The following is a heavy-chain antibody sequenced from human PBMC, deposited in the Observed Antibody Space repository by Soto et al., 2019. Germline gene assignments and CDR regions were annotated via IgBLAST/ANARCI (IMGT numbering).Heavy chain of an antibody. CDR2: ISGSGDDT. Sequence: QLLESGGGFVQPGGSLRLSCVASGFTFSNFAMAWVRQAPGEGLEWVSAISGSGDDTFYADSMKGLFTISRDNSKDTLYLQINSLRAEDTAVYYCANPIPQTGTTFGFWGQGTLVTVSS. CDR3: ANPIPQTGTTFGF. CDR1: GFTFSNFA. V-gene: IGHV3-23*01. D-gene: IGHD1-1*01. J-gene: IGHJ4*02.